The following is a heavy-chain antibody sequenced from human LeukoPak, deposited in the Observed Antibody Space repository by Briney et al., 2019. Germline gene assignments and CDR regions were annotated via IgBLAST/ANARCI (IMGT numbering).Heavy chain of an antibody. CDR3: ARGYYDSSGYSPADY. D-gene: IGHD3-22*01. J-gene: IGHJ4*02. CDR2: ISSNGGST. V-gene: IGHV3-64*01. Sequence: GGSLRLSCAASGFTFSSYAMHWVRQAPGKGLEYVSAISSNGGSTYYANSVKGRFTISRDNSKNTLYLQMGSLRAEDMAVYYCARGYYDSSGYSPADYWGQGTLVTVSS. CDR1: GFTFSSYA.